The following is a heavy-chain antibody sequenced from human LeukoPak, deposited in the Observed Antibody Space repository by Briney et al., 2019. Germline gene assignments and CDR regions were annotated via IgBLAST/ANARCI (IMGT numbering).Heavy chain of an antibody. D-gene: IGHD3-16*02. CDR3: ARDFWYDYVWGSYRPYNWFDP. J-gene: IGHJ5*02. V-gene: IGHV1-2*02. Sequence: GASVKVSCKASGYTFTGYYMHWVRQAPGQGLEWMGWINPNSGGTNYAQKFQGRVTMTRDTSISTAYMELSRLRSDDTAVYYCARDFWYDYVWGSYRPYNWFDPWGQGTLVTVSS. CDR1: GYTFTGYY. CDR2: INPNSGGT.